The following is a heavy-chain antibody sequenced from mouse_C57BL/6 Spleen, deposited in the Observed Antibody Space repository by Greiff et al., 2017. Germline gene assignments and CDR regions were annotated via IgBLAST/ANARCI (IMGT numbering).Heavy chain of an antibody. CDR2: IYPGSGST. D-gene: IGHD2-4*01. J-gene: IGHJ1*03. CDR3: ARVDDYHWYFDV. V-gene: IGHV1-55*01. CDR1: GYTFTSYW. Sequence: QVQLQQPGAELVKPGASVKMSCKASGYTFTSYWITWVKQRPGQGLEGMGDIYPGSGSTNYNEKFKSKATLTVDTSSSTAYMQLSSLTSEDSAVYYCARVDDYHWYFDVWGTGTTVTVSS.